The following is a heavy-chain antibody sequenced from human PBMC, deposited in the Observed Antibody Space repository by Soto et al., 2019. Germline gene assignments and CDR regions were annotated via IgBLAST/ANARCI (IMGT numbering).Heavy chain of an antibody. CDR3: AKVIAAAGYFDY. CDR2: ITYDGSNQ. D-gene: IGHD6-13*01. Sequence: GGSLRLSCAASGFIFSSYTMHWVRQAPGKGLEWVGVITYDGSNQYYADSVKGRFTISRDNSKNTMYLQMNSLRAEDTAVYYCAKVIAAAGYFDYWGQGTLVTVSS. V-gene: IGHV3-30-3*01. J-gene: IGHJ4*02. CDR1: GFIFSSYT.